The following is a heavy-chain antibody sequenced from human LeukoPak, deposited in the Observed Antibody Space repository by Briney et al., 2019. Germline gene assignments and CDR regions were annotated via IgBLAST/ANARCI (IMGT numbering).Heavy chain of an antibody. J-gene: IGHJ4*02. CDR2: ISSSSSYI. Sequence: PGGSLRLSCAASGFTFSSYSMNWVRQAPGKGLGWVSSISSSSSYIYYADSVKGRFTISRDNAKNSLYLQMNSLRAEDTAVYYCARSPTPGPSPRPGIAVAGTGYFDYWGQGTLVTVSS. CDR1: GFTFSSYS. D-gene: IGHD6-19*01. V-gene: IGHV3-21*01. CDR3: ARSPTPGPSPRPGIAVAGTGYFDY.